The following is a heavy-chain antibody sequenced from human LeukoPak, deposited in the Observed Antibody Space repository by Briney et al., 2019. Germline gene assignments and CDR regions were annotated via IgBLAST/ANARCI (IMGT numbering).Heavy chain of an antibody. CDR2: INQDGSEM. Sequence: PGGSLRLSCAASGFTFSNYWMSWVRQAPGKGLEWLANINQDGSEMYYVDSVKGRFTISRDNGKNSLYLQINSLRADDTAVYYCARDLGMGTRIDFWGQGTLVTVSS. V-gene: IGHV3-7*01. CDR1: GFTFSNYW. J-gene: IGHJ4*02. D-gene: IGHD5-24*01. CDR3: ARDLGMGTRIDF.